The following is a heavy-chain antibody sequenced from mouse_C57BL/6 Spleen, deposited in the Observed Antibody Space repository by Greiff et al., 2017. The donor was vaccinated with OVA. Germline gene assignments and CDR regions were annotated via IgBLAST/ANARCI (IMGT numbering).Heavy chain of an antibody. D-gene: IGHD2-5*01. CDR2: IYPGDGDT. J-gene: IGHJ4*01. Sequence: QVQLQQSGAELVKPGASVKISCKASGYAFSSYWMNWVKQRPGKGLEWIGQIYPGDGDTNYNGKFKGKATLTADTSSSTAYMQLSSLTSEDSAVYFCAREAIYSSYGKYYAMDYWGQGTPVTVSS. CDR1: GYAFSSYW. V-gene: IGHV1-80*01. CDR3: AREAIYSSYGKYYAMDY.